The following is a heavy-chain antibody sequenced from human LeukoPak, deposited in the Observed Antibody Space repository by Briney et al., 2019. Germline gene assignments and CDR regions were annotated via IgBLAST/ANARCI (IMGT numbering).Heavy chain of an antibody. D-gene: IGHD3-22*01. CDR2: INSNGSST. Sequence: PGASLRLSCAASGFTFSSYWMHWVRQAPGKGLVWVSRINSNGSSTSYADSVKGQFTISRDNAKNTLYLQMNSLRAEDTAVYYCTREKDYYDSSGYYRDAFDIWGQGTKVTASS. CDR1: GFTFSSYW. CDR3: TREKDYYDSSGYYRDAFDI. J-gene: IGHJ3*02. V-gene: IGHV3-74*01.